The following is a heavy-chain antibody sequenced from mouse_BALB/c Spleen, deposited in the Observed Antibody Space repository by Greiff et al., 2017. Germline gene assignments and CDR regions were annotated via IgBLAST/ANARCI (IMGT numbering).Heavy chain of an antibody. CDR2: IDPTGSAT. V-gene: IGHV1-64*01. Sequence: QVQLQQSGPRLVRPGASVKISCKASGYSFTSYWMHWVQQRPEQGLEWIGMIDPTGSATRLNQKFKGKATLTVDKSSSTAYMQLSSPTSEDSAVYYGARSRYYGNYWYFDVWGEGTTVTVSS. CDR3: ARSRYYGNYWYFDV. J-gene: IGHJ1*01. CDR1: GYSFTSYW. D-gene: IGHD2-1*01.